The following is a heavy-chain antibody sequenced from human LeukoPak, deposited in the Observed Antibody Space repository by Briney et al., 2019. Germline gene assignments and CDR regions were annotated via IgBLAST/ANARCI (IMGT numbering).Heavy chain of an antibody. CDR2: INSDGSST. CDR3: ASSSSGLGAFYFDY. Sequence: GGSLRLSCAASGFTFSSYWMHWVRQAPGKGLVWVSRINSDGSSTSYADSVKGRFTISRDNAKNTLYLQMNSLRAEDTAVYYCASSSSGLGAFYFDYWGQGTLVNVSS. CDR1: GFTFSSYW. V-gene: IGHV3-74*01. J-gene: IGHJ4*02. D-gene: IGHD3-22*01.